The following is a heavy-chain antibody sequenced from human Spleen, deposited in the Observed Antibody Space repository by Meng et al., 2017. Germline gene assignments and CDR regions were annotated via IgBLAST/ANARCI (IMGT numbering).Heavy chain of an antibody. CDR1: GYSFTSYW. J-gene: IGHJ6*02. CDR2: IYPGDSDT. Sequence: GESLKISCKGSGYSFTSYWIGWVRQMPGKGLEWMGIIYPGDSDTRYSPSFQGQVTISADKSISTVYLQWSSLKASDTAMYYCARQSDYYYYGMDVWGQGTTVTVSS. V-gene: IGHV5-51*01. CDR3: ARQSDYYYYGMDV.